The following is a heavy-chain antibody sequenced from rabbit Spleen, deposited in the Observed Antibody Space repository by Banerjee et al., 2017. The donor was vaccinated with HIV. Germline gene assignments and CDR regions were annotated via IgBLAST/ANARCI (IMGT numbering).Heavy chain of an antibody. CDR2: IYTGSSGST. V-gene: IGHV1S40*01. CDR3: ARDPYTTNSVAWNL. Sequence: ESGGDLVKPGASLTLTCTASGFSFSSTYYMCWVRQAPGKGLEWIACIYTGSSGSTYYASWAKGRFTISKTSSTTVALQMTSLTAADTATYFCARDPYTTNSVAWNLWGPGTLVTVS. J-gene: IGHJ4*01. D-gene: IGHD1-1*01. CDR1: GFSFSSTYY.